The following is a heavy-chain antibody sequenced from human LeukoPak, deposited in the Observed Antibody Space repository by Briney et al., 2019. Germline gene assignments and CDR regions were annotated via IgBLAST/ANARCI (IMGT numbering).Heavy chain of an antibody. V-gene: IGHV1-69*13. J-gene: IGHJ5*02. CDR3: ARVRVNYYDSSGYRDNWFDP. CDR1: GGTFTSYA. D-gene: IGHD3-22*01. Sequence: SVKVSCKASGGTFTSYAISWVRQAPGQGLEWMGGIIPIFGTADYAHKFHGRVTITADESTSTAYMELSSLRSEDTAVYYCARVRVNYYDSSGYRDNWFDPWGQGTLVTVSS. CDR2: IIPIFGTA.